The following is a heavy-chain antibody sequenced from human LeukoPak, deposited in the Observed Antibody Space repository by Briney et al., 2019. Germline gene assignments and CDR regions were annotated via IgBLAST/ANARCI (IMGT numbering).Heavy chain of an antibody. J-gene: IGHJ6*02. Sequence: GGSLRLSCAASGFTFSNAWMSWVRQAPGKGLEWVGRIKSKTDGGTTDYAAPVKGRFTISRDDSKNTLYLQMNSLKTEDTAVYYCSCSTHPGYYYGMDVWGQGTTVTVSS. CDR1: GFTFSNAW. CDR3: SCSTHPGYYYGMDV. D-gene: IGHD2-15*01. CDR2: IKSKTDGGTT. V-gene: IGHV3-15*01.